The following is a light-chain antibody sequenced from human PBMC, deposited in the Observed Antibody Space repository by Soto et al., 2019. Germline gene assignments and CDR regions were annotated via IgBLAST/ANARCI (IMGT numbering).Light chain of an antibody. J-gene: IGKJ3*01. V-gene: IGKV3-20*01. CDR1: ESIDNNF. CDR3: HQYGSPPPT. CDR2: HAS. Sequence: EIVLTQSPGTLSLSPGERATHSCRASESIDNNFLAWYQQKPGQAPRFLIHHASSRATGIPNRFSGSGSGTDFTLTISSLEPEDFAVYYCHQYGSPPPTFSPGTKVYVK.